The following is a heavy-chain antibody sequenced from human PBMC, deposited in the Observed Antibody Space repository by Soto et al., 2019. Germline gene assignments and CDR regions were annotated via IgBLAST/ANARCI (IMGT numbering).Heavy chain of an antibody. D-gene: IGHD2-21*02. J-gene: IGHJ5*02. V-gene: IGHV3-33*01. CDR3: ARGGNSFWFDP. CDR2: IWYDGSKK. CDR1: GFTFSSYG. Sequence: QVQLVESGGGVVQPGRSLRLSCAASGFTFSSYGMHWVRQAPGKGLEWVAVIWYDGSKKYYADSVKGRFTISRDNSKNTLYLQMNSLRAEDTAVYYCARGGNSFWFDPWGQGTLVTVSS.